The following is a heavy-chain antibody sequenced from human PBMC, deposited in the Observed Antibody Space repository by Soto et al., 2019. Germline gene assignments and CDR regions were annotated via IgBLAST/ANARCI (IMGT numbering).Heavy chain of an antibody. D-gene: IGHD3-10*01. CDR3: ARDKYYYGSGSYSPLYYHYYGMDV. Sequence: PVGSLRLSGAASGFTFSSYWMSWVRQAPGKGLEWVANIKQDGSEKYYVDSVKGRFTISRDNAKNSLYLQMNSLRAEDTAVYYCARDKYYYGSGSYSPLYYHYYGMDVWGQGTTVTVSS. J-gene: IGHJ6*02. V-gene: IGHV3-7*01. CDR2: IKQDGSEK. CDR1: GFTFSSYW.